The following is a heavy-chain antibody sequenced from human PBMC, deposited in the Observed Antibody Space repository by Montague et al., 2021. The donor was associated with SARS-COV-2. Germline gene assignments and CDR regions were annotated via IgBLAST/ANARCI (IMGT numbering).Heavy chain of an antibody. Sequence: SLRLSCAASGFIFSNYTIHWVRQAPGKGLEWVASITNNGSDKYYADSVKGRFTISRDNAKNTLYLQMNSLRPEDTAVYYCARGPDSGYDVGELDHWGQGTLVTVSS. V-gene: IGHV3-21*01. D-gene: IGHD5-12*01. CDR1: GFIFSNYT. CDR2: ITNNGSDK. CDR3: ARGPDSGYDVGELDH. J-gene: IGHJ5*02.